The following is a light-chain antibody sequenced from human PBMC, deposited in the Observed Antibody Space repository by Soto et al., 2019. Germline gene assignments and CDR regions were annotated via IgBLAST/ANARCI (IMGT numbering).Light chain of an antibody. CDR3: ATWDSSLGVGL. Sequence: QSVLTQPPSVSAAPGQKVTISCSGSSSNIGNNYVSWYQQFPGTAPKLLIYDNNKRPSGIPDRFSGSKSGTSATLGITGLQTGDEADYYCATWDSSLGVGLFGGGTKVTVL. CDR1: SSNIGNNY. CDR2: DNN. J-gene: IGLJ2*01. V-gene: IGLV1-51*01.